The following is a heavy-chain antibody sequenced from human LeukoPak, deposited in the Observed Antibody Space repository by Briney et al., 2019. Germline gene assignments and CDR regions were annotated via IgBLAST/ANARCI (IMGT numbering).Heavy chain of an antibody. CDR3: ARDPSSTIFGVVISDY. V-gene: IGHV3-66*01. J-gene: IGHJ4*02. Sequence: PGGSLRLSCAASGFSVSNNYMSWVRQAPGKGLEWVSIIYSDGITYYVDSVKGRFTISRDNSKNTLYLQMNSLRAEDTAVYYCARDPSSTIFGVVISDYWGQGTLVTVSS. CDR1: GFSVSNNY. D-gene: IGHD3-3*01. CDR2: IYSDGIT.